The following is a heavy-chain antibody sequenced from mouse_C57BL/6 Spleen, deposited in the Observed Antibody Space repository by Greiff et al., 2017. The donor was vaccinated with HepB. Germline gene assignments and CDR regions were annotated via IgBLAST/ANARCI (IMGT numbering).Heavy chain of an antibody. CDR1: GFTFSSYG. CDR3: ARHDGYGYAMDY. J-gene: IGHJ4*01. V-gene: IGHV5-6*01. CDR2: ISSGGSYT. D-gene: IGHD2-3*01. Sequence: EVKVVESGGDLVKPGGSLKLSCAASGFTFSSYGMSWVRQTPDKRLEWVATISSGGSYTYYPDSVKGRFTISRDNAKNTLYLQMSSLKSEDTAMYYCARHDGYGYAMDYWGQGTSVTVSS.